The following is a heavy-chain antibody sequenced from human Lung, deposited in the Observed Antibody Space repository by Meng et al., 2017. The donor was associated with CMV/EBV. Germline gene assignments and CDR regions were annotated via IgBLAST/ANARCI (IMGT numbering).Heavy chain of an antibody. D-gene: IGHD5-24*01. CDR3: VTETGYNYDN. V-gene: IGHV4-39*07. CDR1: GGSISSSSYY. CDR2: IYFSGNT. J-gene: IGHJ4*02. Sequence: QLQLQGSGPGQVQPSETLSLTCSGSGGSISSSSYYWGWIRQSPGKGLEWIGSIYFSGNTYYNPSLKSRVTMSVGTAQNKFSLTLRSVTAADTAVYYCVTETGYNYDNWGQGALVTVSS.